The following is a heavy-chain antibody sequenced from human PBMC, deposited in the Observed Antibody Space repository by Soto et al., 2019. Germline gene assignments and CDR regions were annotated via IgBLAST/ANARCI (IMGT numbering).Heavy chain of an antibody. CDR3: AKDLPDPGYY. J-gene: IGHJ4*02. V-gene: IGHV3-23*01. Sequence: EVQLLESGGGLVQPGGSLRLSCAASGFTFSSYAMSWVRQAPGKGLEWVSVISSRGGSTYYADSVKGRFTISRDNSKNTLYLQMNGLRAEDTAVYYCAKDLPDPGYYWGQGTLVTVSS. CDR1: GFTFSSYA. CDR2: ISSRGGST.